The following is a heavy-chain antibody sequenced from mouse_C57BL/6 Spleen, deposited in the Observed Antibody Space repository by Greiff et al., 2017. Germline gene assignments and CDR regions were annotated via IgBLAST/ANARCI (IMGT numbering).Heavy chain of an antibody. CDR1: GYTFTDYY. V-gene: IGHV1-77*01. Sequence: VQLQQSGAELVKPGASVKISCKASGYTFTDYYINWVKQRPGQGLEWIGKIGPGSGSTYYNEKFKGKATLTADKSSSTAYMQLSSLTSEDSAVYFCARSTNYYGSSTHYAMDYWGQGTSVTVSS. CDR3: ARSTNYYGSSTHYAMDY. D-gene: IGHD1-1*01. CDR2: IGPGSGST. J-gene: IGHJ4*01.